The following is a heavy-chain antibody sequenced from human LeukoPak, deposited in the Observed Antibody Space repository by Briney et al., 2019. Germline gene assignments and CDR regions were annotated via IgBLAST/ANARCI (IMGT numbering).Heavy chain of an antibody. CDR3: AQMLRSGSTMGPFDY. CDR2: IYWNDDK. Sequence: SGPTLVNPTQTLTLTCTFSGFSLSTSGVGVGWIRQPPGKALEWLALIYWNDDKRYSPSLKSRLTITKDTSKNQVVLTMTNMDPVDTATYYCAQMLRSGSTMGPFDYWGQGTLVTVSS. J-gene: IGHJ4*02. D-gene: IGHD3-10*01. V-gene: IGHV2-5*01. CDR1: GFSLSTSGVG.